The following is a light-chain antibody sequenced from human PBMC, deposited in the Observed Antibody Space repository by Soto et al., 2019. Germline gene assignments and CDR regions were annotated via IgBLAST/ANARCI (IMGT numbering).Light chain of an antibody. CDR1: SSNIGNNF. Sequence: QSVLTQPPSVSAAPGQKVTISCSGSSSNIGNNFVSWYQHLPGAAPELLIYDNNKRSSGIPDRFSGSKSGTSATLAIAGLQTGDEADYYCGTWDSSLTAWVFGGGTKLTVL. J-gene: IGLJ3*02. CDR3: GTWDSSLTAWV. CDR2: DNN. V-gene: IGLV1-51*01.